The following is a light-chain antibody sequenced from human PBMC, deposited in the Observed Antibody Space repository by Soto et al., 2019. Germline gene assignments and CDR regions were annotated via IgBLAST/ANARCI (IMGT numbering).Light chain of an antibody. Sequence: QSVLTQPASVSGSPGQSVTISCAGASRDVTDSDSVSWYQHRPGEAPELKILDFTYRPSGVSDRFSGSLSADTASLTISGFQVEDEGDYYCVSYTNPGTYVFGPGTKLTVL. CDR1: SRDVTDSDS. CDR3: VSYTNPGTYV. J-gene: IGLJ1*01. CDR2: DFT. V-gene: IGLV2-14*03.